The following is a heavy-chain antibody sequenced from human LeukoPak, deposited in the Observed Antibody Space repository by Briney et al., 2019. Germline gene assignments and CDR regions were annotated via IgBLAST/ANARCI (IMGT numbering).Heavy chain of an antibody. J-gene: IGHJ6*03. CDR3: AKDAAARRSAYMDV. D-gene: IGHD6-13*01. V-gene: IGHV3-30*02. Sequence: GGSLRLSCAASGFTFSSYGMHWVRQAPGKGPEWVAFIRYDGSNKYYADSVKGRFTISRDNSKNTLYLQMNSLRAEDTAVYYCAKDAAARRSAYMDVWGKGTTVTVSS. CDR1: GFTFSSYG. CDR2: IRYDGSNK.